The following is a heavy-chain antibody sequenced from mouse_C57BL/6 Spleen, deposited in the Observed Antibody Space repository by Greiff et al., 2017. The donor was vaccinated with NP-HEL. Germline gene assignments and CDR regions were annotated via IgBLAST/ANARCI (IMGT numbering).Heavy chain of an antibody. CDR1: GFTFSDYG. Sequence: VQLQESGGGLVKPGGSLKLSCAASGFTFSDYGMHWVRQAPEKGLEWVAYISSGSSTIYYADTVKGRFTISRDNAKNTLFLQMTSLRSEDTAMYYCARRTGKGYFDVWGTGTTVTVSS. V-gene: IGHV5-17*01. J-gene: IGHJ1*03. D-gene: IGHD4-1*01. CDR2: ISSGSSTI. CDR3: ARRTGKGYFDV.